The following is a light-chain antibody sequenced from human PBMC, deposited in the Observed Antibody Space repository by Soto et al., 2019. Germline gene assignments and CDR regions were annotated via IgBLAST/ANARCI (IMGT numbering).Light chain of an antibody. CDR2: EDN. V-gene: IGLV6-57*01. Sequence: NFMLTQPHSVSESPGKTVTISCTRSSGSIASNYVQWYQQRPGSSPTTVIYEDNQRPSGVPDRFSGSIDSSSNSASLTISGLKTEDEADYYCQSYDSDNQVFGGGTKLTGL. J-gene: IGLJ3*02. CDR3: QSYDSDNQV. CDR1: SGSIASNY.